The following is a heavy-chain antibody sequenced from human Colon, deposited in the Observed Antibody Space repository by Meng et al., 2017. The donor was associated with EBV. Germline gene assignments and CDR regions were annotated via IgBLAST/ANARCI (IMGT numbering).Heavy chain of an antibody. CDR3: ARDLGGPRDY. Sequence: VESGVAFCQPGRSLNLTFAASGFNFNDYYMPWIRQAPGKGLEWVAFISKMGDGISYAESVRGRFTISRDSATHSLYLQMNSLRAEDTAVYYCARDLGGPRDYWGQGTLVTVSS. CDR1: GFNFNDYY. J-gene: IGHJ4*02. CDR2: ISKMGDGI. V-gene: IGHV3-11*01. D-gene: IGHD6-25*01.